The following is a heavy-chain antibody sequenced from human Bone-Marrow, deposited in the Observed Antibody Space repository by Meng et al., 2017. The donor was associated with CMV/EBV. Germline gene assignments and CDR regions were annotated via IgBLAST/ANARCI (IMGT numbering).Heavy chain of an antibody. CDR1: GGSFSGYY. CDR3: ASGGRAVAGTGGWFDP. CDR2: INHSGST. Sequence: GSLRLSCAVYGGSFSGYYWSWIRQPPGKGLEWIGEINHSGSTNYNPSLKSRVTISVDTSKNQFSLKLSSVTAADTAVYYCASGGRAVAGTGGWFDPWGQGTLVTVSS. D-gene: IGHD6-19*01. J-gene: IGHJ5*02. V-gene: IGHV4-34*01.